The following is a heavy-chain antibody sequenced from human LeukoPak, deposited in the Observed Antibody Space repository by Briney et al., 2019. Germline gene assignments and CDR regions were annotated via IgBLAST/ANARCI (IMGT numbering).Heavy chain of an antibody. V-gene: IGHV3-23*01. J-gene: IGHJ3*01. CDR1: GFTFSGSA. D-gene: IGHD3-16*02. Sequence: TGGPLRLSCAASGFTFSGSAMSWVRQAPGGGLEWVSLMSHSGANSYYTDSVRGRFTISRDNSRDTLFLQMTSLRAEDTAIYYCARDMQLSTWDLGTMVTVSS. CDR2: MSHSGANS. CDR3: ARDMQLST.